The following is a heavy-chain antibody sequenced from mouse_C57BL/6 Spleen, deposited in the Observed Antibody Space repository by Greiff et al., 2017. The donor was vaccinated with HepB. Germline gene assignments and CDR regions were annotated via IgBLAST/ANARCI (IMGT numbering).Heavy chain of an antibody. CDR2: IDPSDSYT. J-gene: IGHJ1*03. Sequence: VQLQQPGAELVMPGASVKLSCKASGYTFTSYWMHWVKQRPGQGLEWIGEIDPSDSYTNYNQKFKGKSTLTVDKSSITAYMQLSSLTSEDAAVYYCARRASYYGSSYWYFDVWGTGTTVTVSS. D-gene: IGHD1-1*01. CDR1: GYTFTSYW. CDR3: ARRASYYGSSYWYFDV. V-gene: IGHV1-69*01.